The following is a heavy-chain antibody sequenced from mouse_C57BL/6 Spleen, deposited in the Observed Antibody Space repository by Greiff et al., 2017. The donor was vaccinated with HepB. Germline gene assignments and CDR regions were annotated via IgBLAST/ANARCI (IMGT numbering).Heavy chain of an antibody. CDR3: TRDRGDYYGSSSFDY. CDR1: GFTFSSYA. CDR2: ISSGGDYI. D-gene: IGHD1-1*01. J-gene: IGHJ2*01. Sequence: EVKLQESGEGLVKPGGSLKLSCAASGFTFSSYAMSWVRQTPEKRLVWVAYISSGGDYIYYADTVKGRFTISRDNARNTLYLQMSSLKSEDTAMYYCTRDRGDYYGSSSFDYWGQGTTLTVSS. V-gene: IGHV5-9-1*02.